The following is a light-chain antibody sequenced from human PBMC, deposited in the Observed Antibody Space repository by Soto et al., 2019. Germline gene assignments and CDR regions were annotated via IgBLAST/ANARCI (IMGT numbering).Light chain of an antibody. CDR3: QQFKNYPVT. V-gene: IGKV1D-13*01. CDR1: QGISSA. CDR2: DAS. Sequence: AIQLTQSPSSLSASVGDRVTITCRASQGISSALAWYQQKPGKAPKLLIYDASSLESGVPSRFSGSGSGTDFTLTIISLQPEDFATYYCQQFKNYPVTFGQGTKLEIK. J-gene: IGKJ2*01.